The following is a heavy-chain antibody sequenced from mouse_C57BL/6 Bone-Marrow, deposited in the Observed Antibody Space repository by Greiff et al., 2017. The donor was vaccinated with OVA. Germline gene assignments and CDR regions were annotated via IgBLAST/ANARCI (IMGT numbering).Heavy chain of an antibody. V-gene: IGHV14-4*01. J-gene: IGHJ4*01. CDR1: GFNIKDDY. CDR3: TNYYGSGMDY. CDR2: IDPENGDT. D-gene: IGHD1-1*01. Sequence: EVKLQQSGAELVRPGASVKLSCTASGFNIKDDYMHWVKQRPEQGLEWIGWIDPENGDTEYASKFQGKATITADTSSNTAYLQLSSLTSEDTAVYYCTNYYGSGMDYWGQGTSVTVSS.